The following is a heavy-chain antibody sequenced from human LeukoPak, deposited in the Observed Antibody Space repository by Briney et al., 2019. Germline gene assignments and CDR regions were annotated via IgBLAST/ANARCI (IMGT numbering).Heavy chain of an antibody. J-gene: IGHJ6*02. CDR2: ISGSGGST. Sequence: PGGSLRLSCAASGCTFSSYAMSWVRQAPGKGLGWVSAISGSGGSTYYADSVKGRFTISRDNSKNTLYLQMNSLRAEDTAVYYCAKNLYCGGGSCYPSALGMDVWGQGTTVTVSS. CDR1: GCTFSSYA. V-gene: IGHV3-23*01. CDR3: AKNLYCGGGSCYPSALGMDV. D-gene: IGHD2-15*01.